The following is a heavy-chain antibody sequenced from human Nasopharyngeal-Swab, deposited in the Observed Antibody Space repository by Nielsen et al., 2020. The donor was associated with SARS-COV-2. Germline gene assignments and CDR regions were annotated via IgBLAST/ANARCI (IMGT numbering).Heavy chain of an antibody. Sequence: ASVKVSCKTSGYTFTGYYIHWVRQVPGQGLEWVGCINPYNGDTKYAQKFQGRVTVTRDTSRSTAYIELSRLRSDDTAVYYCARDYYDNYDSDYWGQGTLVTVSS. CDR2: INPYNGDT. CDR3: ARDYYDNYDSDY. CDR1: GYTFTGYY. D-gene: IGHD3-22*01. V-gene: IGHV1-2*02. J-gene: IGHJ4*02.